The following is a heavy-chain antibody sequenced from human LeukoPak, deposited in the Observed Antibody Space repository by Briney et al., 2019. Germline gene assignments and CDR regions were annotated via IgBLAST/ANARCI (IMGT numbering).Heavy chain of an antibody. CDR2: IYYSGST. CDR3: ARNGDAFDI. CDR1: GGSISSSSYY. V-gene: IGHV4-39*01. D-gene: IGHD1-1*01. J-gene: IGHJ3*02. Sequence: SETLSLTCTVSGGSISSSSYYWGWIRQPPGKGLEWIGSIYYSGSTYYNPSLKSRVTISVDTSKNQFSLKLSSVTAADTAVYYCARNGDAFDIWGQETMVTVSS.